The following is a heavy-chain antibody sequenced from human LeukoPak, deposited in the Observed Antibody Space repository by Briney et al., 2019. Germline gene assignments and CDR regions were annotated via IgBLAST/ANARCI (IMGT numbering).Heavy chain of an antibody. D-gene: IGHD5-24*01. CDR3: ARRRDGSNSGAFDI. Sequence: PGGSLRLSCAASGFTFSSYAMSWVRHAPGKGLEWVSGISGSGSNIYYLDSVKGRFTISRDNSRNTLYLQMISLRGDDTALYYCARRRDGSNSGAFDIWGQGTMVTVFS. J-gene: IGHJ3*02. V-gene: IGHV3-23*01. CDR2: ISGSGSNI. CDR1: GFTFSSYA.